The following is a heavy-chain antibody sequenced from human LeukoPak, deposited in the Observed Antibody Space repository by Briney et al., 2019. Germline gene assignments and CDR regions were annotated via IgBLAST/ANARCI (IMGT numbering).Heavy chain of an antibody. V-gene: IGHV1-69*06. CDR3: ARVRAVYYYYYYMDV. Sequence: ASVKVSCKASGGTFSSYAISWVRQAPGQGLEWMGGIIPIFGTANYTQKFQGRVTIAADKSTSTAYMELSSLRSEDTAVYYCARVRAVYYYYYYMDVWGKGTTVTVSS. CDR1: GGTFSSYA. J-gene: IGHJ6*03. CDR2: IIPIFGTA.